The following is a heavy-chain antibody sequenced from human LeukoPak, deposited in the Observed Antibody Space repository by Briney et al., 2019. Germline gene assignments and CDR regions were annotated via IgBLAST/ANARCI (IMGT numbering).Heavy chain of an antibody. V-gene: IGHV4-59*01. Sequence: SETLSLTCTVSGGSISTYYWNWIRQPPGKGLEWIGYIYYSGSTNYNPSLKSRVTISVDTSKNQFSLKLSSVTAADTAVYYCARGLWFGELGYWGQGTLVTVSS. CDR3: ARGLWFGELGY. CDR2: IYYSGST. D-gene: IGHD3-10*01. J-gene: IGHJ4*02. CDR1: GGSISTYY.